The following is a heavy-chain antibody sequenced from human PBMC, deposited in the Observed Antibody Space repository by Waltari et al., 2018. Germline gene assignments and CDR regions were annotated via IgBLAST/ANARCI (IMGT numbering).Heavy chain of an antibody. Sequence: QVQLVESGGGLVKPGGSLRLSCEVPGFNFRDYWMLWFRQAPGKGLDWVSYIGTGSDPMYYADSVKGRFTVTRDDAKNSLFLHMNNLRDEDTAMYYCARDPGHVWGQGTMVTVSS. V-gene: IGHV3-11*04. CDR2: IGTGSDPM. CDR3: ARDPGHV. CDR1: GFNFRDYW. J-gene: IGHJ3*01.